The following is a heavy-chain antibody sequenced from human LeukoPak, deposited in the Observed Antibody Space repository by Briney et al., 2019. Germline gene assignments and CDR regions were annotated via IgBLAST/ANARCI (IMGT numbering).Heavy chain of an antibody. CDR2: ISSSGSTI. V-gene: IGHV3-11*01. Sequence: GGSLRLSCAASGFTFSDYYMSWIRQAPGKGLEWVSYISSSGSTIYYADSVKGRLTISRDNAKNSLYLQMNSLRAEDTAVYYCAGDYGDYGWYFDLWGRGTLVTVSS. J-gene: IGHJ2*01. CDR3: AGDYGDYGWYFDL. D-gene: IGHD4-17*01. CDR1: GFTFSDYY.